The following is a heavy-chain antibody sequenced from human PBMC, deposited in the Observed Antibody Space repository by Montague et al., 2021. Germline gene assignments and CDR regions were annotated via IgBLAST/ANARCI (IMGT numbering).Heavy chain of an antibody. CDR3: ARQEYGLDV. Sequence: SLRLSCAGSGFTFDGYDMNWVRQAPGKGLEWVSSTSGRSTYIYYGDSMKGRVIISRDNAKNSLYLQMNSLRVEDTAIYYCARQEYGLDVWGQGTTVTVSS. CDR1: GFTFDGYD. V-gene: IGHV3-21*01. J-gene: IGHJ6*02. CDR2: TSGRSTYI.